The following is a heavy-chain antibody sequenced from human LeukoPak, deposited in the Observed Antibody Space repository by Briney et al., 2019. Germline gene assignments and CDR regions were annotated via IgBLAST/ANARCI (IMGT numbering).Heavy chain of an antibody. CDR2: RYYSGST. V-gene: IGHV4-59*01. D-gene: IGHD3-16*01. CDR1: GGSISSYY. Sequence: SETLSLTCSVSGGSISSYYWTWIRQPPGKGLEWIGYRYYSGSTTYNPSLKSRVTISVNTSKSQFSLKLISVTAADTAIYYCARVRGDFETDWGQGTLVTVSS. CDR3: ARVRGDFETD. J-gene: IGHJ1*01.